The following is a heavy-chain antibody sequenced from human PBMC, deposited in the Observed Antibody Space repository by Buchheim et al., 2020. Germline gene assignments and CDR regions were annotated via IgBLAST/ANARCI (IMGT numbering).Heavy chain of an antibody. J-gene: IGHJ6*02. V-gene: IGHV3-33*01. D-gene: IGHD4-11*01. CDR1: GFTFSSYG. Sequence: VQLVESGGGVVQPGRSLRLSCAASGFTFSSYGMHWVRQAPGKGLEWVAVIWYDGSNKYYADSVKGRFTISRDNSKNTLYLQMNSLRAEDTAVYYCARGTTVTTPYYYGMDVWGQGTT. CDR2: IWYDGSNK. CDR3: ARGTTVTTPYYYGMDV.